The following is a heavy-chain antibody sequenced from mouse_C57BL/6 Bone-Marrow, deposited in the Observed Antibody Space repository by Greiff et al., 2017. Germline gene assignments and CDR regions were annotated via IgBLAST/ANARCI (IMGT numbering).Heavy chain of an antibody. Sequence: VQLQQSGPELARPWASVKISCQAFYTFSRRVHFAIRDTNYWMQWVKQRPGQGLEWIGAIYPGNGDTSYNQKFKGKATLTADKSSSTAYMQLSSLTSEDSAVYDCAWGWLLPYYYAMDYWGQGTSVTVSS. CDR3: SEDSAVYDCAWGWLLPYYYAMDY. D-gene: IGHD2-3*01. CDR2: GQGLEWIG. V-gene: IGHV1-87*01. J-gene: IGHJ4*01. CDR1: YTFSRRVH.